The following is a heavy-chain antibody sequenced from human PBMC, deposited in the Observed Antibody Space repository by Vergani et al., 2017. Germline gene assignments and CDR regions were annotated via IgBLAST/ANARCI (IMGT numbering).Heavy chain of an antibody. CDR2: IDWDDDK. V-gene: IGHV2-70*01. Sequence: QVTLRESGPALVKPTQTLTLTCTFSGFSLSTSGMCVSWIRQPPGKALEWLALIDWDDDKYYSTSLKSRLTITKDTSKNQVVLTMTNMDPVDTATYYCAHSDVLLWFGETRYYFDYWGQGTLVTVSS. D-gene: IGHD3-10*01. CDR1: GFSLSTSGMC. J-gene: IGHJ4*02. CDR3: AHSDVLLWFGETRYYFDY.